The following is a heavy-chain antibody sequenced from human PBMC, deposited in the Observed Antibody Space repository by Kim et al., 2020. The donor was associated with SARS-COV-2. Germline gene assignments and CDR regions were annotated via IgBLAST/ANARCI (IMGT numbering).Heavy chain of an antibody. J-gene: IGHJ3*02. D-gene: IGHD1-26*01. Sequence: NHHPSLQSRVTISVDTSKTQFSLKLSSVTAADTAVYYCARHSARGRAFDIWGQGTMVTVSS. V-gene: IGHV4-59*08. CDR3: ARHSARGRAFDI.